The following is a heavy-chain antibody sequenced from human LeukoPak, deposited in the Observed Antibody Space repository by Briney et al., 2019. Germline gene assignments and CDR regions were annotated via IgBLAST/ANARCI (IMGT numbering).Heavy chain of an antibody. J-gene: IGHJ4*02. CDR3: ARALYYYDSSGYYLVLYYFDY. D-gene: IGHD3-22*01. Sequence: GASVKVSCKASGYTFTSYGISWVRQAPGQGLERMGWISAYNGNTNYAQKLQGRVTMTTDTSTSTAYMELRSLRSDDTAVYYCARALYYYDSSGYYLVLYYFDYWGQGTLVTVSS. CDR2: ISAYNGNT. CDR1: GYTFTSYG. V-gene: IGHV1-18*01.